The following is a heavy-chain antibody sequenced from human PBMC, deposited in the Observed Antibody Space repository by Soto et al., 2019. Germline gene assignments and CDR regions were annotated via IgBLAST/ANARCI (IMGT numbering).Heavy chain of an antibody. CDR1: GFTFSTYS. CDR2: IDPSSVYI. Sequence: EVQLVESGGGLVKPGGSLRLSCAASGFTFSTYSMHWVRQAPGKGLEWVSSIDPSSVYIFYAASLQGRFTVSRANAQNSFYLQMNSRRAEDTAVYYCARSLVRGAPDSWGQGTLVTVSS. J-gene: IGHJ4*02. V-gene: IGHV3-21*01. CDR3: ARSLVRGAPDS. D-gene: IGHD1-26*01.